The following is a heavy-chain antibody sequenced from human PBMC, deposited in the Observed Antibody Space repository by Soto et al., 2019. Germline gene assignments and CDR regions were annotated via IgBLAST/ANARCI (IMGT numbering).Heavy chain of an antibody. CDR3: ARHYSGDPFDY. CDR1: GGSISRYY. V-gene: IGHV4-59*08. J-gene: IGHJ4*02. CDR2: ISYSGST. D-gene: IGHD4-17*01. Sequence: SETLSLTCIVSGGSISRYYWSWIRQPPGKGLEWIGYISYSGSTDYNPSLKSRVTISADTSRNQFSLKLTSVTAADTAVYYCARHYSGDPFDYWGQGTLVTV.